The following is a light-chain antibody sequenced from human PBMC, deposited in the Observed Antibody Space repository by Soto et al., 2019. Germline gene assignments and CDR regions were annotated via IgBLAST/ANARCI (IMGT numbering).Light chain of an antibody. CDR1: QSINSN. Sequence: EIVMTQSPATLSVSPGERATLSCRASQSINSNLAWYQQKPGQTPRLLIYGASTRATDVPARFSGSGSGTEFTLTFSSLQSEDFAVYYCQQYNSWPPTFGGGTKVEIK. CDR3: QQYNSWPPT. V-gene: IGKV3-15*01. CDR2: GAS. J-gene: IGKJ4*01.